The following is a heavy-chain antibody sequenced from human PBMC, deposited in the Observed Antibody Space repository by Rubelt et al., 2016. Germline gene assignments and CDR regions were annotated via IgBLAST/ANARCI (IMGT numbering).Heavy chain of an antibody. CDR3: ARGRSGYDLGLDY. Sequence: MHWVRQAPGQGLEWMGWINPNSGGTNYAQKFQGRVTMTRDTSISTAYMELSRLRSDDTAVYHCARGRSGYDLGLDYWGQGTLVTVSS. J-gene: IGHJ4*02. CDR2: INPNSGGT. D-gene: IGHD5-12*01. V-gene: IGHV1-2*02.